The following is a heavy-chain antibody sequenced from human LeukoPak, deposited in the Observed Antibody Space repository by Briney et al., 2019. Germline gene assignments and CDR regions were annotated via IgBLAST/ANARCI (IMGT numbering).Heavy chain of an antibody. Sequence: PGGSLRLSCAASGFTFSSYSMNWVRQAPGKGLEWVSSISSSSSYIYYADSVKGRFTISRDNAKNSLYLQMNSLRAEDTAVYYCARESSWYQLPVDAFDIWGQGTMVTVSS. V-gene: IGHV3-21*01. J-gene: IGHJ3*02. CDR1: GFTFSSYS. CDR3: ARESSWYQLPVDAFDI. D-gene: IGHD2-2*01. CDR2: ISSSSSYI.